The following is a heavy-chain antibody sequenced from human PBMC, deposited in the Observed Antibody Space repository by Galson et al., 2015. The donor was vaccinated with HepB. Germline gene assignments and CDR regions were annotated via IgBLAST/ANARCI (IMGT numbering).Heavy chain of an antibody. D-gene: IGHD3-22*01. CDR2: IWYDGSKR. CDR1: GFTFSAYG. J-gene: IGHJ4*02. CDR3: ARDVATTFYYDTTSYSGGY. Sequence: SLRLSCAASGFTFSAYGIHWVRQAPGKGLEWVTVIWYDGSKRYYADSVKGRFTISRDNSKNTVYLQMNSLRAEDTAVYYCARDVATTFYYDTTSYSGGYWGQGTPVTVSS. V-gene: IGHV3-33*01.